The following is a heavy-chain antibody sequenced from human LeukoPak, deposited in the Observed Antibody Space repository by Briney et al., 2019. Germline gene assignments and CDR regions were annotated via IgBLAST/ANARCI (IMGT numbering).Heavy chain of an antibody. D-gene: IGHD6-13*01. Sequence: GGSLRLSCAASGFTFSSYAMSWVRQAPGKGLECVSGISGSGGTTYYADSVKGRFTISRDNSKNMLYLQMNSLRAEDTAVYYCAKKGIAAADSIDYWGQGTLVTVSS. CDR1: GFTFSSYA. CDR2: ISGSGGTT. V-gene: IGHV3-23*01. CDR3: AKKGIAAADSIDY. J-gene: IGHJ4*02.